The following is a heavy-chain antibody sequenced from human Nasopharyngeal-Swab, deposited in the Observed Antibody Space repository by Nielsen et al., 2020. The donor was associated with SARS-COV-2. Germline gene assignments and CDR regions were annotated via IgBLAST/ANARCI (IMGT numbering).Heavy chain of an antibody. D-gene: IGHD3-22*01. CDR1: GYTISNVW. CDR2: ISSSSSYI. J-gene: IGHJ3*02. Sequence: GESLKISCAASGYTISNVWMNWVRQAPGKGLEWVSSISSSSSYIYYADSVKGRFTISRDNAKNSLYLQMNSLRAEDTAVYYCAREATYYYDSSGYYDAFDIWGQGTMVTVSS. CDR3: AREATYYYDSSGYYDAFDI. V-gene: IGHV3-21*01.